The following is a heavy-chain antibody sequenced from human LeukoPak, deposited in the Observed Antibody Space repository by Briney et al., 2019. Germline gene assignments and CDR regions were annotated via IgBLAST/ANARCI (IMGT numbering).Heavy chain of an antibody. CDR1: GFTFSNYA. Sequence: GGSLGLSCAASGFTFSNYAMTWVRQAPGKGLEWVSGISGSGSSTYYADSVKGRFTLSRDYPKNTLYLQMISLRAEDTAVYYCAILSDTAMANYYYYGMDVWGQGTTVTVSS. J-gene: IGHJ6*02. D-gene: IGHD5-18*01. CDR2: ISGSGSST. CDR3: AILSDTAMANYYYYGMDV. V-gene: IGHV3-23*01.